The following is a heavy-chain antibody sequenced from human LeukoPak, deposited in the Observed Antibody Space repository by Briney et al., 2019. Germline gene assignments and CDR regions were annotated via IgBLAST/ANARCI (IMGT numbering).Heavy chain of an antibody. V-gene: IGHV4-38-2*02. CDR1: GYSISSGYY. CDR2: IYHSGSI. D-gene: IGHD6-19*01. Sequence: SETLSLTCTVSGYSISSGYYWGWIRQPPGKGLEWIGNIYHSGSIYYNPSLKSRVTISLDTSKNQFSLKLSSVTAADTAVYYCARGQARLAWFDPWGQGTLVTVSS. CDR3: ARGQARLAWFDP. J-gene: IGHJ5*02.